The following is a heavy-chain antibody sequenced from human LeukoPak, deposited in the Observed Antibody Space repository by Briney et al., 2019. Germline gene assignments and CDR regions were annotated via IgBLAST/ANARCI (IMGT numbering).Heavy chain of an antibody. CDR3: ARGLRYCSSTSCYRKPLGY. Sequence: ASVKVSCKAFGYTFTDYYLHWVRQAPGQGLEWMGWMNPNSGNTGYAQKFQGRVTITRNTSISTAYMELSSLRSEDTAVYYCARGLRYCSSTSCYRKPLGYWGQGTLVTVSS. J-gene: IGHJ4*02. CDR1: GYTFTDYY. V-gene: IGHV1-8*03. CDR2: MNPNSGNT. D-gene: IGHD2-2*02.